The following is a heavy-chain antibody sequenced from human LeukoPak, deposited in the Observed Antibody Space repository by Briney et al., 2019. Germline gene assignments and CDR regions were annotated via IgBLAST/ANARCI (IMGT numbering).Heavy chain of an antibody. Sequence: GGSLRLSCAASGFTVSSNYMTWVRQAPGKGLEWVSVIYSGGDTYYADSVKGRFTIFRDNSKNTVYLQMNSLRAEDTAVYYCARVFCSSTSCHLPDYWGQGTLVTVSS. CDR1: GFTVSSNY. CDR3: ARVFCSSTSCHLPDY. D-gene: IGHD2-2*01. V-gene: IGHV3-53*01. J-gene: IGHJ4*02. CDR2: IYSGGDT.